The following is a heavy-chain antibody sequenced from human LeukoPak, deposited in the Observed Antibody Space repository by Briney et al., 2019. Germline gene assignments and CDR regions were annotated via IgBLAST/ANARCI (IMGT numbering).Heavy chain of an antibody. D-gene: IGHD2-15*01. CDR1: GYTFTSYD. CDR2: MNPNSGNT. V-gene: IGHV1-8*01. Sequence: GASVKVSCKASGYTFTSYDINWVRQATGQGLEWMGWMNPNSGNTGYTQKFQGRVTMTRDTSISTAYMELSSLRSEDTAVYHCARTLRRHCSGGSCYSPHLDYWGQGTLVTVSS. J-gene: IGHJ4*02. CDR3: ARTLRRHCSGGSCYSPHLDY.